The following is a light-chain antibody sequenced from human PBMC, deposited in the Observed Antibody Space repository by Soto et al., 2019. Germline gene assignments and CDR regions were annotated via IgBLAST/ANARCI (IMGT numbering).Light chain of an antibody. Sequence: EIVLTQSPGTLSLSPGERATLSCRASQSVSSSYLAWYQQTPGQAPRLLIYGASNRATGIPDRFSGSGSGTDFTLTISRLEPEDFAVFYCQHHGSSSWTFGQGTKVDI. J-gene: IGKJ1*01. CDR2: GAS. CDR3: QHHGSSSWT. CDR1: QSVSSSY. V-gene: IGKV3-20*01.